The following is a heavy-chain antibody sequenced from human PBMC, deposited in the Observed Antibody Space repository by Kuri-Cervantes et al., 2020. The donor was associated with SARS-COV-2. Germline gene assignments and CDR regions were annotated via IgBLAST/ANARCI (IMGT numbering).Heavy chain of an antibody. Sequence: GSLRLSCAVFGGSFSGYYWSWIRQSPGKGLEWIGKINHSGSTNYNPSLSSRVTISVDMSKNQFSLRLSPVTAADTAMYYCARGQEGVVPATILGLGYFLYFSMDVWGKGTSVTVSS. CDR1: GGSFSGYY. D-gene: IGHD2-2*01. CDR3: ARGQEGVVPATILGLGYFLYFSMDV. CDR2: INHSGST. J-gene: IGHJ6*03. V-gene: IGHV4-34*01.